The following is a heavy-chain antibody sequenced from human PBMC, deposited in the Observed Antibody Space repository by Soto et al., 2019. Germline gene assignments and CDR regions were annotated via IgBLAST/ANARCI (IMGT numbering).Heavy chain of an antibody. Sequence: PGGSLRLSCAASGFTFSTYWMQWVRQVPGEGLVWVSSISENRGITSYADSVKGRFTISRDNAKNTLYLQMNGLRAEDTAVYYCARANYYGSPGDFDYWGQGTLVTVSS. J-gene: IGHJ4*02. CDR2: ISENRGIT. CDR1: GFTFSTYW. V-gene: IGHV3-74*01. D-gene: IGHD3-10*01. CDR3: ARANYYGSPGDFDY.